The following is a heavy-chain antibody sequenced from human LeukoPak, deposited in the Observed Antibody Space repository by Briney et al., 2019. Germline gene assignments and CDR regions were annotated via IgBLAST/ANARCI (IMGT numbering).Heavy chain of an antibody. V-gene: IGHV3-23*01. CDR1: GVTFSSYA. CDR3: AKVRWTGPIDY. D-gene: IGHD3-3*01. J-gene: IGHJ4*02. CDR2: ISGSGGSA. Sequence: GGSLRLSCAASGVTFSSYAMSCVRQAPGKGLEWGSAISGSGGSADYADSVKGRVTISRDNSKNTLYLQMNSLRAEATAVYYCAKVRWTGPIDYWGQGTLVSVSS.